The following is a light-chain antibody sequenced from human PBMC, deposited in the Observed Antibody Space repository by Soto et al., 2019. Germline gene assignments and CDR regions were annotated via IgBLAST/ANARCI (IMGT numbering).Light chain of an antibody. V-gene: IGKV3-15*01. J-gene: IGKJ1*01. CDR2: SSS. Sequence: EMVMTQSPATLSLSPGERATRYCMASQSITNNLVWYQQKAGQAPRLLIVSSSRRPTDVPARFSGSGSGTDFTLTISSLQSEDSAFYYCQQYNNLPPTFGQGTKVDIK. CDR1: QSITNN. CDR3: QQYNNLPPT.